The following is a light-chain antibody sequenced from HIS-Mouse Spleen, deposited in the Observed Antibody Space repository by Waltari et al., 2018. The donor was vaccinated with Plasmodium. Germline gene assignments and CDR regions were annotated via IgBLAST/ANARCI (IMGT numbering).Light chain of an antibody. Sequence: QSALTQPRSVSGSPGQSVTISCTGTSSDVGGYNYVSWYQQPPGKAPKLMIYDVSTRPSGVPDRCSGSKSGKTASLTISGLQAEDEADYYCCSYAGSYTWVFGGGTKLTVL. CDR3: CSYAGSYTWV. V-gene: IGLV2-11*01. CDR2: DVS. J-gene: IGLJ3*02. CDR1: SSDVGGYNY.